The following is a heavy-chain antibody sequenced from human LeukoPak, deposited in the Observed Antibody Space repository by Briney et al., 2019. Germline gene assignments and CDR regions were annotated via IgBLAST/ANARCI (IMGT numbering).Heavy chain of an antibody. Sequence: SVKVSCKASGGTFSSYAISWVRQAPGQGLEWMGGIIPIFGAANYAQKFQGRVTITTDESTSTAYMELSSLRSEDTAVYYCARDCPYSKRNWFDPWGQGTLVTVSS. CDR2: IIPIFGAA. V-gene: IGHV1-69*05. CDR3: ARDCPYSKRNWFDP. D-gene: IGHD6-13*01. CDR1: GGTFSSYA. J-gene: IGHJ5*02.